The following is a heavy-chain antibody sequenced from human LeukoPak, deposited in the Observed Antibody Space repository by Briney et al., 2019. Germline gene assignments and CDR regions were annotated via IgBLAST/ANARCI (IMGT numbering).Heavy chain of an antibody. J-gene: IGHJ2*01. Sequence: SQTLSLTCAVSGGSISSGGYSWSWIRQPPGKGLEWIGYIYHSGSTYYNPSLKSRVTISVDRSKNQFSLKLSSVTAADTAVNYCARGVATIRWYFDLWGRGTLVTVSS. D-gene: IGHD5-24*01. V-gene: IGHV4-30-2*01. CDR3: ARGVATIRWYFDL. CDR1: GGSISSGGYS. CDR2: IYHSGST.